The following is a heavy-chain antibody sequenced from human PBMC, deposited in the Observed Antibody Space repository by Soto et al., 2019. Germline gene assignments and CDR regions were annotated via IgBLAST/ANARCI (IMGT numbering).Heavy chain of an antibody. D-gene: IGHD2-15*01. CDR1: GFTFSTYA. Sequence: EVQLLESGGGLVQPGGSLRLSCAASGFTFSTYAMSWVRQAPGKGLEWVSGISGSGGNTYYADSVKGRFTISRDNSKNTLYLQMNSLRAEDTAVYYCAKGVRSAYCSGGSGYSFDHWGQGILVTVSS. CDR3: AKGVRSAYCSGGSGYSFDH. J-gene: IGHJ4*02. CDR2: ISGSGGNT. V-gene: IGHV3-23*01.